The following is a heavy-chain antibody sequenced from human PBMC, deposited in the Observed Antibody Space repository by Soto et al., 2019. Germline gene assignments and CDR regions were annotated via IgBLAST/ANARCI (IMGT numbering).Heavy chain of an antibody. J-gene: IGHJ4*02. V-gene: IGHV1-8*01. CDR2: MNHNSGNT. Sequence: QVQLVQSGAEVKKPGASVKVSCKASGYTFTSYDINWVRQATGQGLEGMGWMNHNSGNTGYAQKFQGRVTMTRNTSIITAYMELSRLRSEDTSVYYCARGRGGYCISTSCYLFDYWGQGTLVTVSS. CDR1: GYTFTSYD. D-gene: IGHD2-2*01. CDR3: ARGRGGYCISTSCYLFDY.